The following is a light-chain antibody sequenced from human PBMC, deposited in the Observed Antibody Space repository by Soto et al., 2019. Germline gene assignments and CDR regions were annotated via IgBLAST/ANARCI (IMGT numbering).Light chain of an antibody. CDR3: QQYNNWWT. CDR2: GAS. J-gene: IGKJ1*01. CDR1: QSVSSS. Sequence: EMVMTQSPATLSVSPGERATLSCRASQSVSSSLAWYQQKPGQAPRLLIYGASTRATGIPARFSGEGSGTEFTLTISSLQSEDFAVYYCQQYNNWWTFGQGTKVEIK. V-gene: IGKV3-15*01.